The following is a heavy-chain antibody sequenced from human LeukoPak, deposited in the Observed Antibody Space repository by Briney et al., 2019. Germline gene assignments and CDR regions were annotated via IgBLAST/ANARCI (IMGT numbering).Heavy chain of an antibody. CDR2: ISSTSTYI. D-gene: IGHD6-13*01. CDR3: AGMQYSSSWAAFDY. Sequence: GGSLRLSCAASGFTFSSYAMTWVRQAPGKGLEWVSSISSTSTYIYYADSVKGRFTISRDNAKNSLYLQMNSLRAEDTAVYYCAGMQYSSSWAAFDYWGQGTLVIVSS. CDR1: GFTFSSYA. V-gene: IGHV3-21*06. J-gene: IGHJ4*02.